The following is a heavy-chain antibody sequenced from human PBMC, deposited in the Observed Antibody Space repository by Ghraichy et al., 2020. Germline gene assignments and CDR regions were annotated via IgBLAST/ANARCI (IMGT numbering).Heavy chain of an antibody. CDR3: ARGSDFYDATPPGPDY. V-gene: IGHV3-48*02. Sequence: GSLRLSCAASGFTFSYYSMHWVRQAPGKGSECVSYISSSSTTTYYADSVEGRFTISRDNAKSSLYLQMNSLRDEDTAFYYCARGSDFYDATPPGPDYWGQGTLVTVSS. CDR1: GFTFSYYS. CDR2: ISSSSTTT. D-gene: IGHD2-15*01. J-gene: IGHJ4*02.